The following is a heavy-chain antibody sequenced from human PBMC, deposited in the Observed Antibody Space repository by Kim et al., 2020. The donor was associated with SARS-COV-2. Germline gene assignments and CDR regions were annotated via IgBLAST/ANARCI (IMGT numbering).Heavy chain of an antibody. D-gene: IGHD3-10*01. CDR3: ARDSGGLLWFGELSDY. CDR2: IKQDGSEK. V-gene: IGHV3-7*03. CDR1: GFTFSSYW. Sequence: GGSLRLSCAASGFTFSSYWMSWVRQAPGKGLEWVANIKQDGSEKYYVDTVKGRSTISRDNAKNALYLQMHSLRAEDTAVYYCARDSGGLLWFGELSDYWGQGGLVTVSS. J-gene: IGHJ4*02.